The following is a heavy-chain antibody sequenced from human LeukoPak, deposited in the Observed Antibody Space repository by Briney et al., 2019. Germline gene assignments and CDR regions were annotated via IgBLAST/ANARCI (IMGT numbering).Heavy chain of an antibody. CDR2: IYYSGST. CDR3: ARVPVAGRTFDY. Sequence: PSETLSLTCTVSGGSISSYYWSWIRQPPGKGLEWIGYIYYSGSTNYNPSLKSRVTISVDTSKNQFSLKLSSVTAADTAVYYCARVPVAGRTFDYWGQGTLVTVSS. V-gene: IGHV4-59*01. D-gene: IGHD6-19*01. J-gene: IGHJ4*02. CDR1: GGSISSYY.